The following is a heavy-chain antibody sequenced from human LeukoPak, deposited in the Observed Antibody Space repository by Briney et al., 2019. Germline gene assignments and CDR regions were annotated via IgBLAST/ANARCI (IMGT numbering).Heavy chain of an antibody. CDR3: DGADY. Sequence: GGSLRPSCAASGFTFSNYAMGWVRQAPGKGLEWVSTINDSGGRTHYADSVKGRFTISRDNSKNTLYLQMKSLRAEDTAVYYCDGADYWGQGTLVTVSS. CDR1: GFTFSNYA. CDR2: INDSGGRT. V-gene: IGHV3-23*01. J-gene: IGHJ4*02.